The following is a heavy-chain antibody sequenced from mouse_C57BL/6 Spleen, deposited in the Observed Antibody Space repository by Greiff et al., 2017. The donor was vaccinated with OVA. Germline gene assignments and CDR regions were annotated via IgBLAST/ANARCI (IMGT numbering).Heavy chain of an antibody. J-gene: IGHJ2*01. D-gene: IGHD1-1*01. CDR2: IYPGDGDT. V-gene: IGHV1-82*01. CDR3: AREEGTTVVGNFDY. CDR1: GYVFSSSW. Sequence: VQGVESGPELVKPGASVKISCKASGYVFSSSWMNWVKQRPGKGLEWIGRIYPGDGDTNYNGKFKGKATLTADKSSSTAYMQLSSLTSEDSAVYFCAREEGTTVVGNFDYWGQGTTLTVSS.